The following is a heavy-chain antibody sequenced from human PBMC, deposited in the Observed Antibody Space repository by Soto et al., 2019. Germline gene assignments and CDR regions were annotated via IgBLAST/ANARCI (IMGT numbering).Heavy chain of an antibody. CDR1: GGSISSSSYH. CDR2: IYYSGST. Sequence: QLQLQESGPGLVKPSETLSLTCTVSGGSISSSSYHWGWIRQPPGKGLEWIGSIYYSGSTYYNPSLKSRVTISVDTSKNQFSLKLSSVTAADTAVYYCARRRGIAVAGTGWFDPWGQGTLVTVSS. V-gene: IGHV4-39*01. D-gene: IGHD6-19*01. J-gene: IGHJ5*02. CDR3: ARRRGIAVAGTGWFDP.